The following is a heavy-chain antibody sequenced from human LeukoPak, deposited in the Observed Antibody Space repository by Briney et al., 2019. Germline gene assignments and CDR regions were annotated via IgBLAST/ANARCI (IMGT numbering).Heavy chain of an antibody. J-gene: IGHJ3*02. CDR3: AKSGPPAGRPDAFDI. V-gene: IGHV4-39*07. Sequence: KSSETLSLTCSVSGGSVISSSYCWAWIREPPGKGLECIGTTYYSGSTYHNPSLNSRVTISVDTSKNQVSLKLSSVTAADTAVYYCAKSGPPAGRPDAFDIWGQGTMATVSS. CDR2: TYYSGST. CDR1: GGSVISSSYC. D-gene: IGHD2-2*01.